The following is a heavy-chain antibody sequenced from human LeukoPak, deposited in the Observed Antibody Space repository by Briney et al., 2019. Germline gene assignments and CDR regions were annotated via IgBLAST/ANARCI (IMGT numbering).Heavy chain of an antibody. J-gene: IGHJ5*02. D-gene: IGHD2-15*01. CDR3: ATTGYCSGGSCRLYWFDP. CDR1: GYTLTELS. V-gene: IGHV1-24*01. CDR2: FDPEDGET. Sequence: ASVKVSCKVSGYTLTELSMHWVRQAPGKGLEWMGGFDPEDGETIYVQKFQGRVTMTEDTSTDTAYMELSSLRSEDTAVYYCATTGYCSGGSCRLYWFDPWGQGTLVTVSS.